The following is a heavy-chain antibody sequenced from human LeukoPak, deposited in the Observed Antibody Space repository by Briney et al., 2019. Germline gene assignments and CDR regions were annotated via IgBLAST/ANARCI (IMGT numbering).Heavy chain of an antibody. V-gene: IGHV1-18*01. CDR1: GYTFTSYG. CDR3: ARVLWFGDPFDY. Sequence: ASVKASCKASGYTFTSYGITWVRQAPGQGLEWMGWISAYNGHTNSAQKLQGRVTMTTDTSTSTAYMDLRSLRSDDTAVYFCARVLWFGDPFDYWGQGTLVTVSS. D-gene: IGHD3-10*01. J-gene: IGHJ4*02. CDR2: ISAYNGHT.